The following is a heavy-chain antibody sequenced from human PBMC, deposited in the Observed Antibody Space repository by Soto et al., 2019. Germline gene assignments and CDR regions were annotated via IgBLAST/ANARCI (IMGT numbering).Heavy chain of an antibody. CDR2: IIPIFGTA. Sequence: SVKVSCKASGGTFGSYAISWVRQAPGQGLEWMGGIIPIFGTANYAQKFQGRVTITADESTSTAYMELSSLRSEDTAVYYCANGDDFWSGPALYYYGMDVWGQGTTVTVSS. J-gene: IGHJ6*02. CDR3: ANGDDFWSGPALYYYGMDV. CDR1: GGTFGSYA. V-gene: IGHV1-69*13. D-gene: IGHD3-3*01.